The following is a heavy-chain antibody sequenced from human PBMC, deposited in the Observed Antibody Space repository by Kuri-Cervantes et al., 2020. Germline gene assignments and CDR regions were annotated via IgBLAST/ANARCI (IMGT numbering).Heavy chain of an antibody. CDR3: AREREEFWSGYYMEYYYGMDV. D-gene: IGHD3-3*01. CDR2: INSDGSST. J-gene: IGHJ6*02. V-gene: IGHV3-74*01. Sequence: GGSLRLSCAASGFTFSSYWMHWVRQAPGKGLVWVSRINSDGSSTSYADSVKGRFTISRDNAKNTLYLQMNSLRAEDTAVYYCAREREEFWSGYYMEYYYGMDVWGQGTTVTVSS. CDR1: GFTFSSYW.